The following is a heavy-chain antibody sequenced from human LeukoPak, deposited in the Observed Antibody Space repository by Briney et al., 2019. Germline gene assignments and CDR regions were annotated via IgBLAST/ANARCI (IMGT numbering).Heavy chain of an antibody. CDR1: GFTFSDTW. Sequence: GGSLRLSCAAAGFTFSDTWMHWVRQAPGEGLVWVSRIRSDGSDTRYAESVKGRFTISRDNAKNTLYLQMNSLRAEDTAVYYCARDSPGYSSDWGQGTLVTVSS. CDR3: ARDSPGYSSD. J-gene: IGHJ4*02. CDR2: IRSDGSDT. D-gene: IGHD6-25*01. V-gene: IGHV3-74*01.